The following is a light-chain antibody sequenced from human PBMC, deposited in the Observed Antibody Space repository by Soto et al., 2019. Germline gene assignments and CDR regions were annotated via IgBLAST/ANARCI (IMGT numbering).Light chain of an antibody. CDR3: SSYTSSSTLLV. CDR1: SSDVGAYNY. Sequence: QSALTQPASVSGSPGQSITISCTGTSSDVGAYNYVSWYQQHPGKAPKLMIYEVSNRPSGVSNRFSGSTSGNTASLTISGLQAEDEADYYCSSYTSSSTLLVFGTGTKLTVL. V-gene: IGLV2-14*01. J-gene: IGLJ1*01. CDR2: EVS.